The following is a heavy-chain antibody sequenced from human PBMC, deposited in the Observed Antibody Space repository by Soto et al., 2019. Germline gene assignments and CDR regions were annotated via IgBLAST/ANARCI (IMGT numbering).Heavy chain of an antibody. CDR2: INHSGST. Sequence: LETLSLTCAVYGGSFSGYYWSWIRQPPGKGPEWIGEINHSGSTNYNPSLKSRVTISVDTSKNQFSLKLSSVTAADTAVYYCARGREYDSSGYYTLTPFDYWGQGTLVTVSS. V-gene: IGHV4-34*01. CDR1: GGSFSGYY. CDR3: ARGREYDSSGYYTLTPFDY. D-gene: IGHD3-22*01. J-gene: IGHJ4*02.